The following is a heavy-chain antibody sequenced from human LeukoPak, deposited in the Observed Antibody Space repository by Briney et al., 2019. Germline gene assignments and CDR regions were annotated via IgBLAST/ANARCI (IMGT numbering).Heavy chain of an antibody. Sequence: GSLRLSCAASGFTVSTNDMSWVRQAPGKGLEWVSVLYSGGSTSYADSVRGRFTISRDNSKNTLYLQMNSLRAGDTAVYYCTKSGAPDPYWGQGTMVTVSS. CDR1: GFTVSTND. CDR3: TKSGAPDPY. J-gene: IGHJ3*01. CDR2: LYSGGST. D-gene: IGHD1-26*01. V-gene: IGHV3-53*01.